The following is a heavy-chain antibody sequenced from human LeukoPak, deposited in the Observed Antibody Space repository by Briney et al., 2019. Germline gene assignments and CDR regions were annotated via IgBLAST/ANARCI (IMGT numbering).Heavy chain of an antibody. CDR3: ARGTWIQLWLTYFDY. Sequence: GGSLRLSCAASGFTFSSYGMHWVRQAPGKGLEWVAFIRYDGSNKYYADSVKGRFTISRDNSKNTLYLQMNSLRAEDTAVYYCARGTWIQLWLTYFDYWGQGTLVTVSS. V-gene: IGHV3-30*02. CDR1: GFTFSSYG. D-gene: IGHD5-18*01. CDR2: IRYDGSNK. J-gene: IGHJ4*02.